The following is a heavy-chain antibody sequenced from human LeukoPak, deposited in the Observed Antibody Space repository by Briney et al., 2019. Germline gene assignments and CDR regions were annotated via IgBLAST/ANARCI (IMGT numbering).Heavy chain of an antibody. CDR2: ERYDGSDK. D-gene: IGHD3-3*01. Sequence: GGSLRLSCAASAFTFSTYGMHWVRPAPGKGLEWVAFERYDGSDKYYADSVKGRFAISRDNSKNTLYLQMNSLRAEDTAVYYCATEVLDFWGQGSLVTVSS. V-gene: IGHV3-30*02. J-gene: IGHJ4*02. CDR3: ATEVLDF. CDR1: AFTFSTYG.